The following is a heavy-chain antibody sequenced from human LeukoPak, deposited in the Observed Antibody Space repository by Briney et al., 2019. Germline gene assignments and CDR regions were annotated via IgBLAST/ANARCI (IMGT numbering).Heavy chain of an antibody. V-gene: IGHV3-23*01. Sequence: GGSLRLSCAASGFTFSTYGMNWVRQTPGKGLEWVSAISGSGNRAYHADSVKGRFTISRDNSKNMLYLQMNSLRAEDTALYYCAKDADISVELVVITSFDSWGQGTLVTVSS. D-gene: IGHD3-22*01. J-gene: IGHJ4*02. CDR3: AKDADISVELVVITSFDS. CDR1: GFTFSTYG. CDR2: ISGSGNRA.